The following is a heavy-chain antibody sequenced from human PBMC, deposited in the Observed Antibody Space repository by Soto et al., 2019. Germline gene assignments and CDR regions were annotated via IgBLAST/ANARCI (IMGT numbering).Heavy chain of an antibody. CDR1: GFTFSSYA. J-gene: IGHJ4*02. V-gene: IGHV3-23*01. CDR3: VTNNKKGGGGEDGDY. D-gene: IGHD3-16*01. Sequence: EVQLLESGGGLVQPGGSLRLSCAASGFTFSSYAMSWVRQAPGKGLEWVSAISGSGGSTYYADSVKGRFTISRDNSKNTLYIKMNSLRAEDTAVYDCVTNNKKGGGGEDGDYGGQGTLVTVSS. CDR2: ISGSGGST.